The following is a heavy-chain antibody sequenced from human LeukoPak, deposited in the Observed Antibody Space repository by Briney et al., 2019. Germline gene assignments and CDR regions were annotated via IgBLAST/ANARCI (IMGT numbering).Heavy chain of an antibody. V-gene: IGHV3-21*01. CDR1: GFTFSSYS. Sequence: PGGSLRLSCAASGFTFSSYSMNWVRQAPGKGLEWVSSISSSSSYIYYADSVKGRFTISRDNAKNSLYLQMNSLRAEDTAVYYCARVGGSSRVFDYWGQGTLVTVSS. CDR2: ISSSSSYI. CDR3: ARVGGSSRVFDY. J-gene: IGHJ4*02. D-gene: IGHD6-13*01.